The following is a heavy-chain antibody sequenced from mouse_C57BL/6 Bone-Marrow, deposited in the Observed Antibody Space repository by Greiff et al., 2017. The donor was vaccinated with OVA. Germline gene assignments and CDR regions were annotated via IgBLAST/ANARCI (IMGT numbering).Heavy chain of an antibody. J-gene: IGHJ3*01. V-gene: IGHV1-9*01. Sequence: VQLQQSGPELMKPGASVKLSCKATGYTFTGYWIEWVKQRPGHGLEWIGEILPGSGSTNYNEKFKGKATFTADTSSNTAYMQLSSLTTEDSAVYDCAAGTWKVPAWFAYWGQGTLVTVSA. D-gene: IGHD3-3*01. CDR1: GYTFTGYW. CDR3: AAGTWKVPAWFAY. CDR2: ILPGSGST.